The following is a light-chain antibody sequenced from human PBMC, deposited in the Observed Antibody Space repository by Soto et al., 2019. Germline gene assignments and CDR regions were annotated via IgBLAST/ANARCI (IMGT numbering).Light chain of an antibody. J-gene: IGLJ3*02. V-gene: IGLV1-40*01. CDR2: GNN. CDR1: NSNIGAGYD. CDR3: QSYDNSLSAWV. Sequence: QPVLTQPPSVSGAPGQRVTISCTGSNSNIGAGYDVHWYQQLPGTAPKLLINGNNNRPSGVPDRFSGSKSGTSASLAITGLQVEDEADYYCQSYDNSLSAWVFGGGTKLTVL.